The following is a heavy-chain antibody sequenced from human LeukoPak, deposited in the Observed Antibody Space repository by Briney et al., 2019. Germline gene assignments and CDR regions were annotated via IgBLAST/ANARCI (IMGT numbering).Heavy chain of an antibody. CDR1: GFTFDDYA. V-gene: IGHV3-9*01. CDR3: AELGITMIGGV. J-gene: IGHJ6*04. D-gene: IGHD3-10*02. CDR2: ISWNSGSI. Sequence: AGGSRRLSCAASGFTFDDYAMHWVRQAPGKGLEWVSGISWNSGSIGYADSVKGRFTISRDNAKNSLYLQMNSLRAEDTAVYYCAELGITMIGGVWGKGTTVTISS.